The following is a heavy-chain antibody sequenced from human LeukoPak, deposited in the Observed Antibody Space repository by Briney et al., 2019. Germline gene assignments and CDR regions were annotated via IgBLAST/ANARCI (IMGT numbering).Heavy chain of an antibody. J-gene: IGHJ3*02. D-gene: IGHD3-22*01. V-gene: IGHV4-4*07. Sequence: SSETLSPTCTVSGGSISSYYWSWIRQPAGKGLEWIGRIYTSGSTNYNPSLKSRVTMSVDTSKNQFSLKLSSVTAADTAVYYCARGHSSGYYYVYAFDIWGQGTMVTVSS. CDR2: IYTSGST. CDR3: ARGHSSGYYYVYAFDI. CDR1: GGSISSYY.